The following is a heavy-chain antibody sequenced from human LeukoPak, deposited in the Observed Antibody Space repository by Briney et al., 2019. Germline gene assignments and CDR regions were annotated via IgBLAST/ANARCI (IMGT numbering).Heavy chain of an antibody. D-gene: IGHD5-24*01. Sequence: GGSLRLSCAASGFTFSSHWMHWVRQAPGKGLVWVSRINSDGSSISYADSVKGRFTISRDNAKNTLYLQMNSLRAEDTAIYYCTRVGYIDEGIDYWGQGTLVTVSS. V-gene: IGHV3-74*01. CDR2: INSDGSSI. CDR1: GFTFSSHW. J-gene: IGHJ4*02. CDR3: TRVGYIDEGIDY.